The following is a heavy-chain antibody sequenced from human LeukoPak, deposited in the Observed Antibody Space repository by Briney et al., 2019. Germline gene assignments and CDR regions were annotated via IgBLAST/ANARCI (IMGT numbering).Heavy chain of an antibody. Sequence: GGSLRLSCAASGFTFDDYAMHWVRQAPGKGLEWVSGISWNSGSIGYADSVKGRFTISRGNSKNTLYLQMNSLRAEDTAVYYCARTGDRVDYWGQGTLVTVSS. D-gene: IGHD3-16*01. V-gene: IGHV3-9*01. CDR2: ISWNSGSI. J-gene: IGHJ4*02. CDR1: GFTFDDYA. CDR3: ARTGDRVDY.